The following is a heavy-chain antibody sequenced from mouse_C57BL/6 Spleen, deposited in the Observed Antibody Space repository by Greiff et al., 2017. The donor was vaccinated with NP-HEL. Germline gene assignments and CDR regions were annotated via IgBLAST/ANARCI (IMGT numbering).Heavy chain of an antibody. CDR1: GYAFSSYW. Sequence: QVQLKQSGAELVKPGASVKISCKASGYAFSSYWMNWVKQRPGKGLEWIGQIYPGDGDTNYNGKFKGKATLTADKSSSTAYMQLSSLTSEDSAVYFCARQATVEHFDYWGQGTTLTVSS. V-gene: IGHV1-80*01. CDR2: IYPGDGDT. D-gene: IGHD1-1*01. CDR3: ARQATVEHFDY. J-gene: IGHJ2*01.